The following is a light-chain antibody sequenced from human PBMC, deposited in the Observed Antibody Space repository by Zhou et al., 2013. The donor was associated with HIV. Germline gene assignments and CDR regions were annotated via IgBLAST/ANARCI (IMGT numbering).Light chain of an antibody. V-gene: IGKV3-20*01. CDR2: GAS. CDR1: QSVSSSY. J-gene: IGKJ4*01. Sequence: EIVLTQSPGTLSLSPGERATLSCRASQSVSSSYLAWYQQKPGQAPRLLIYGASRRATGIPDRFSGSGSGTDFTLTINSLQSEDFAIYYCQQYNNWPPLTFGGGTRVEIK. CDR3: QQYNNWPPLT.